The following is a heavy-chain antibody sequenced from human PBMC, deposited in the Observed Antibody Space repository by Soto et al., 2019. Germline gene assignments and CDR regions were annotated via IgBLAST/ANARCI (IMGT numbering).Heavy chain of an antibody. J-gene: IGHJ6*02. CDR3: ARELLGYCSGGSCYSDFYGMDV. CDR1: GFTFSSYW. CDR2: IKQDGNEK. Sequence: PGGSLRLSCVASGFTFSSYWMSWVRQAPGKGLEWVANIKQDGNEKYHVDSVKGRFTISRDNAKNSLYLQMNSLRAEDTAVYYCARELLGYCSGGSCYSDFYGMDVWGQGTTVTVSS. V-gene: IGHV3-7*04. D-gene: IGHD2-15*01.